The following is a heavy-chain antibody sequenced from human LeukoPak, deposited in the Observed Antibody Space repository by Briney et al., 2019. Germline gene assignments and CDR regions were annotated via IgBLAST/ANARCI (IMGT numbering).Heavy chain of an antibody. D-gene: IGHD3-22*01. V-gene: IGHV4-31*03. J-gene: IGHJ4*02. CDR1: GGSISSADYY. CDR2: IYYSGST. Sequence: SQTLSLTYTVSGGSISSADYYWSWIRQHPGKGLEWIGYIYYSGSTYYNPSLRSRVTISVDTSKNQFSLKLSSVTAADTAVYYCARVLRSSGSPDYWGQGTLVTVSS. CDR3: ARVLRSSGSPDY.